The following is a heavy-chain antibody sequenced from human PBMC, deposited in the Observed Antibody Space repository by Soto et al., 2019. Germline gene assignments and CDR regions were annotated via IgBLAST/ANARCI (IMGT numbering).Heavy chain of an antibody. J-gene: IGHJ6*02. CDR3: ATRGFGDPYYGMDV. D-gene: IGHD4-17*01. V-gene: IGHV5-10-1*01. Sequence: VESLRISCKGSGYSFISYWVRWVRQMPGKGLEWMGRIDPSDSYTNYSPSFQGHVTISADKSISTAYLQWSSLKASDTAMYYCATRGFGDPYYGMDVWGQGTTVTVSS. CDR1: GYSFISYW. CDR2: IDPSDSYT.